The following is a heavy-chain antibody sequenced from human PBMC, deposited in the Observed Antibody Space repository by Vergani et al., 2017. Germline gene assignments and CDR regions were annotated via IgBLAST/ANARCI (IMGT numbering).Heavy chain of an antibody. D-gene: IGHD6-6*01. J-gene: IGHJ4*02. CDR2: ICGSGGST. CDR3: AKAARPRPYYFDY. Sequence: EVQLLESGGGLVQPGGSLRLSCAASGFTFSSYAMSWVRQAPGKGLEWVSAICGSGGSTYYADSVKGRFSISRDNSKNTLYLQMNSLRAEDTDVYYCAKAARPRPYYFDYWGQGTLVTVSS. V-gene: IGHV3-23*01. CDR1: GFTFSSYA.